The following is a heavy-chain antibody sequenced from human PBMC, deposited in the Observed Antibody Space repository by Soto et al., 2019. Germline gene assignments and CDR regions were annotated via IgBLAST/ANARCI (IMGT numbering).Heavy chain of an antibody. V-gene: IGHV1-3*01. D-gene: IGHD3-10*01. J-gene: IGHJ4*02. CDR3: ARGGGWVGEASFDS. Sequence: ASVKVSCKTSGYTFTSYTLHWVRQAPGQGLEWMGWINAGNGREKYSQRFQDRVSLSTDKSATTAYMELRSLRSEDTTVYYCARGGGWVGEASFDSWGQGTQVTAPQ. CDR2: INAGNGRE. CDR1: GYTFTSYT.